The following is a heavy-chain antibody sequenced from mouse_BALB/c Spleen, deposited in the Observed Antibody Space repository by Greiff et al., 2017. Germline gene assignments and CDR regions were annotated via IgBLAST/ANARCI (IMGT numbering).Heavy chain of an antibody. J-gene: IGHJ3*01. CDR1: GFTFSSYT. CDR2: ISNGGGST. Sequence: EVKLQESGGGLVQPGGSLKLSCAASGFTFSSYTMSWVRQTPEKRLEWVAYISNGGGSTYYPDTVKGRFTISRDNAKNTLYLQMSSLKSEDTAMYYCARHNDGYYAFAYWGQGTLVTVSA. V-gene: IGHV5-12-2*01. D-gene: IGHD2-3*01. CDR3: ARHNDGYYAFAY.